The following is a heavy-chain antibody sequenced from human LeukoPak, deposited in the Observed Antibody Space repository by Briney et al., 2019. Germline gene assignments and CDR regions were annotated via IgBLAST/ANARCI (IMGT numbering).Heavy chain of an antibody. J-gene: IGHJ4*02. CDR1: GFTFSSYA. Sequence: GRSLRLSCAASGFTFSSYAMHWVRQAPSKGLEWVAVISYDGSNKYYADSVKGRFTISRDNSKNTLYLQMNSLRAEDTAVYYCARDRMVRGVISTYYFDYWGQGTLVTVSS. V-gene: IGHV3-30-3*01. CDR3: ARDRMVRGVISTYYFDY. D-gene: IGHD3-10*01. CDR2: ISYDGSNK.